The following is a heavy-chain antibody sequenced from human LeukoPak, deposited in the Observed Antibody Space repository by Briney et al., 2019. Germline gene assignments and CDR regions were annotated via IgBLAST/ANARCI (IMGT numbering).Heavy chain of an antibody. D-gene: IGHD2-15*01. V-gene: IGHV4-4*07. Sequence: SETLSLTCTVSGGSISGSYWSWIRQPAGKGLEWIGRIYSSGSTNYNPSLESRVTMSVDTSKNQVSLKLNSVTAADTAVYYCARGFCSGGSCYLFDSWGQGTLVTVSS. CDR3: ARGFCSGGSCYLFDS. J-gene: IGHJ4*02. CDR1: GGSISGSY. CDR2: IYSSGST.